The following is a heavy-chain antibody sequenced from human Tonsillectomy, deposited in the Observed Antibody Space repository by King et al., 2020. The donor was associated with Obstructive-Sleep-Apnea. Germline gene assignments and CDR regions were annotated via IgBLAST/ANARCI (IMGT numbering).Heavy chain of an antibody. V-gene: IGHV3-7*01. D-gene: IGHD2/OR15-2a*01. CDR2: IKQDGSEK. J-gene: IGHJ5*02. CDR3: ANHSAYYSGSGGNWFDP. CDR1: GFSMSTYW. Sequence: DVQLVESGGGLVQPGGSLRLSCAASGFSMSTYWMSWIRQAPGKGLEWVANIKQDGSEKYYVDSVKGRFTISRDNTKNSLYLQMNSLRAADTAVYYCANHSAYYSGSGGNWFDPCGQGTLVTVSS.